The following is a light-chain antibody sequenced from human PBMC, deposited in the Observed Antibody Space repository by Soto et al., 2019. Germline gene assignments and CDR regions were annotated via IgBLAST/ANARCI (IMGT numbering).Light chain of an antibody. V-gene: IGLV1-44*01. CDR2: SKN. CDR1: SSNIGSHT. J-gene: IGLJ3*02. CDR3: EALDDSLNGWV. Sequence: QSVLTQPPSASGTPGQRVTRSCSGSSSNIGSHTVNWYQQLPGTAPKLLMYSKNQRPSGVPDRFSGSKSGTSAYLAVSGLQSEDDADYYCEALDDSLNGWVFGGGSKVTVL.